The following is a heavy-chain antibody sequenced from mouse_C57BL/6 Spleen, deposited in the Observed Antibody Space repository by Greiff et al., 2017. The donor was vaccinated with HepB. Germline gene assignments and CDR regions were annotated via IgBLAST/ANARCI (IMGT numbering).Heavy chain of an antibody. CDR1: GFTFSSYG. D-gene: IGHD2-1*01. J-gene: IGHJ3*01. Sequence: EVMLVESGGDLVKPGGSLKLSCAASGFTFSSYGMSWVRQTPDKRLEWVATISSGGSYTYYPDSVKGRFTISRDNAKNTLYLQMSSLKSEDTAMYYCADGNYPAWFAYWGQGTLVTVSA. V-gene: IGHV5-6*01. CDR3: ADGNYPAWFAY. CDR2: ISSGGSYT.